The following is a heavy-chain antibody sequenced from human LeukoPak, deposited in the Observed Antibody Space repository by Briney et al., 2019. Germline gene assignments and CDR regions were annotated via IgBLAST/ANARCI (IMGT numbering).Heavy chain of an antibody. D-gene: IGHD3-10*01. J-gene: IGHJ3*02. CDR3: ARLGRGAFDI. CDR2: IIPIFGTA. V-gene: IGHV1-69*13. Sequence: ASVKVSCKASGGTFSSYAISWVRQAPGQGLEWMGGIIPIFGTANYAQKFQGRVTITADESTSTAYMELSSLRSEDTAVYYCARLGRGAFDIWGQGTMVTVSS. CDR1: GGTFSSYA.